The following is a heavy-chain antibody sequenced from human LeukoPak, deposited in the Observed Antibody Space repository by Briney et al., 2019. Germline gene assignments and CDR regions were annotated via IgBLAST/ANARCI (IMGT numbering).Heavy chain of an antibody. D-gene: IGHD1-26*01. CDR2: IIPMHGIA. CDR1: GGTFSSYG. CDR3: AKGWELSAFDI. J-gene: IGHJ3*02. V-gene: IGHV1-69*04. Sequence: ASVKVSCKASGGTFSSYGISWVRQAPGQGLEWMGRIIPMHGIAKYAQKFQGRVTITADTSTSTAYMEVRSLRSEDTAVYYCAKGWELSAFDIWGQGTMATVSS.